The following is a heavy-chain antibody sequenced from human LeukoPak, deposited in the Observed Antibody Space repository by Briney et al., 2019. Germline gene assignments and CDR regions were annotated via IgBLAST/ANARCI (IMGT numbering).Heavy chain of an antibody. CDR1: GGTFSSYT. D-gene: IGHD4-17*01. CDR3: ARGGDYGDTIDY. V-gene: IGHV1-69*02. J-gene: IGHJ4*02. Sequence: ASVKVSCKASGGTFSSYTISWVRQAPGQGLEWMGRIIPILGIANYAQKFQGRVTITADKSTSTAYMELSSLRSEDTAVYYCARGGDYGDTIDYWGQETLVTVSS. CDR2: IIPILGIA.